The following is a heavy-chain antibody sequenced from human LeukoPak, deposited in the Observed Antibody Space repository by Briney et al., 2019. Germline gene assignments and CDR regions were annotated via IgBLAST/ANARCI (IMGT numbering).Heavy chain of an antibody. CDR2: IYYSGST. CDR3: ARELKGYSSGWYPLDWFDP. Sequence: SETLSLTCTVSGGSISSSSYYWGWIRQPPGKGLEWIGSIYYSGSTYYNPSLKSRVTISVDKSKNQFSLKLSSVTAADTAVYYCARELKGYSSGWYPLDWFDPWGQGTLVTVSS. CDR1: GGSISSSSYY. J-gene: IGHJ5*02. D-gene: IGHD6-19*01. V-gene: IGHV4-39*07.